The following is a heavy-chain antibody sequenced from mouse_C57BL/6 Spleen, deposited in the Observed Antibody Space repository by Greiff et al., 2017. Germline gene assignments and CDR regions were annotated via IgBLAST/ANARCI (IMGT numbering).Heavy chain of an antibody. J-gene: IGHJ2*01. Sequence: QVQLQQPGAELVRPGTSVKLSCKASGYTFTSYWMHWVKQRPGQGLEWIGVIDPSDSYTNYNQKFKGKATLTVDTSSSTAYMQLSSLTSEDSAVYYCARSRGAQAYYLDYWGQGTTLTVSS. CDR2: IDPSDSYT. CDR1: GYTFTSYW. V-gene: IGHV1-59*01. D-gene: IGHD3-2*02. CDR3: ARSRGAQAYYLDY.